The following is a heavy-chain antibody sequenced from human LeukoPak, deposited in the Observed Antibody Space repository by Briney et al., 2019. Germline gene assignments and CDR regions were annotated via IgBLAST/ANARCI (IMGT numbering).Heavy chain of an antibody. Sequence: GGSLRLSCAASGFRFNNFVMNWVRQAPGKGLVWVSSISSSSSYIYYADSVKGRFTISRDNAKNSLYLQMNSLRAEDTAVYYCARMAGTSAFDIWGQGTMVTVSS. CDR2: ISSSSSYI. CDR3: ARMAGTSAFDI. CDR1: GFRFNNFV. J-gene: IGHJ3*02. V-gene: IGHV3-21*01. D-gene: IGHD6-19*01.